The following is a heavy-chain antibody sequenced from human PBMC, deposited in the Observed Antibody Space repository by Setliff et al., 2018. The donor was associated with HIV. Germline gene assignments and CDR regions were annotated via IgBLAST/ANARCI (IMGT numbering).Heavy chain of an antibody. CDR2: IIPILGIA. J-gene: IGHJ1*01. D-gene: IGHD1-1*01. CDR1: GGTFTSYV. CDR3: ASGWSEDATNVKVEYFQH. Sequence: SVKVSCKASGGTFTSYVISWVRQAPGQGLEWMGGIIPILGIASYSQKFQGRVTITADKSTSTAHMELRGLRSEDTAVYYCASGWSEDATNVKVEYFQHWGQGTLVTVSS. V-gene: IGHV1-69*10.